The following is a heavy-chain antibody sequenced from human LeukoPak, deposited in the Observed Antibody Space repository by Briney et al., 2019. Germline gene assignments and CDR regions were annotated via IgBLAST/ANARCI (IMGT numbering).Heavy chain of an antibody. V-gene: IGHV3-11*04. CDR2: ISSSATTI. J-gene: IGHJ4*02. Sequence: GGSLRLSCAVSGFTFSDYYMSWIRQAPGKGLEWVSYISSSATTIYYADSVKGRFTVSRDNAKNSLYLQMNSLRAEDTAVYYCARRTVTGRSFDYRGQGTPVTVSS. CDR3: ARRTVTGRSFDY. CDR1: GFTFSDYY. D-gene: IGHD4-17*01.